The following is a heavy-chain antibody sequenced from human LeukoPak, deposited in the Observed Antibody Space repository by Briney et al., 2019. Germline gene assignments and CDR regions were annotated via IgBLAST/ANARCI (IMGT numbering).Heavy chain of an antibody. CDR3: ARANGDYSWSGGMDV. CDR1: GYTFTSYG. V-gene: IGHV1-18*01. Sequence: GASVKVSCKASGYTFTSYGISWVRQAPGQGLEWMGWISAYNGNTNYAQKLQGRVTMTTDTSTSTAYMELSSLRSEDTAVYYCARANGDYSWSGGMDVWGQGTTVTVS. J-gene: IGHJ6*02. CDR2: ISAYNGNT. D-gene: IGHD4-17*01.